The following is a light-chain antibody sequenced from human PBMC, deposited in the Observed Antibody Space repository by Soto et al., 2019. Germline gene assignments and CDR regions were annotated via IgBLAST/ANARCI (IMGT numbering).Light chain of an antibody. CDR3: SSYAGSNKSV. V-gene: IGLV2-8*01. CDR2: EVS. CDR1: SSDVGGYNY. Sequence: QSALTQPPSASGSPGQSVTISWTVTSSDVGGYNYVSWYQQHPGKAPKLMIYEVSKRPSGVPDRFSGSKSGNTASLTVSGLQPEDEADYYCSSYAGSNKSVFGTGTKVTVL. J-gene: IGLJ1*01.